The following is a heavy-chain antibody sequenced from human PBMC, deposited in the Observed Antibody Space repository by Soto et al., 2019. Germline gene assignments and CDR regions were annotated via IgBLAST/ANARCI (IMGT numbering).Heavy chain of an antibody. Sequence: QVQLQQWGAGLLKPSETLSLTCAVYGGSFSGYYWSWIRQPPGKGLEWIGEINHSGSTNYNPSLKSRVTISVDTSKNQFSLKLSSVTAAVTAVYYCARKVLINYYDSSGYYFYWGQGTLVTVSS. CDR3: ARKVLINYYDSSGYYFY. CDR1: GGSFSGYY. V-gene: IGHV4-34*01. CDR2: INHSGST. D-gene: IGHD3-22*01. J-gene: IGHJ4*02.